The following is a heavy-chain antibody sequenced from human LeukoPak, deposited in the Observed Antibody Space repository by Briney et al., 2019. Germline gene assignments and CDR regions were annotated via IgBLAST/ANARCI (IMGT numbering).Heavy chain of an antibody. Sequence: TSETLSLTCTVSGGSISSYYWSWIRQPPGKGLEWIGYIYYSGSTNYNPSLKSRVTISVDTSKNQLSLKLSSVTAADTAVYYCARVNRYYDILTGYYDDAFDIWGQGTMVTVSS. CDR3: ARVNRYYDILTGYYDDAFDI. J-gene: IGHJ3*02. V-gene: IGHV4-59*01. CDR2: IYYSGST. CDR1: GGSISSYY. D-gene: IGHD3-9*01.